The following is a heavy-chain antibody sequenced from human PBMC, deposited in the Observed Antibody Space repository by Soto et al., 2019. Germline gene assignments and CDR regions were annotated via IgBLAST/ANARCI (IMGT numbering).Heavy chain of an antibody. CDR1: GYSFTIYC. J-gene: IGHJ5*02. CDR3: ASLSGSERGWFDP. D-gene: IGHD3-10*01. V-gene: IGHV5-51*01. CDR2: IYPGDSDT. Sequence: GESLKSACNCSGYSFTIYCIGLVLQMPGKGLEWMWIIYPGDSDTIYSPSFQGQVTISADKSISTAYLQWSSLKASDTAMYYCASLSGSERGWFDPWGQGPLVTVFS.